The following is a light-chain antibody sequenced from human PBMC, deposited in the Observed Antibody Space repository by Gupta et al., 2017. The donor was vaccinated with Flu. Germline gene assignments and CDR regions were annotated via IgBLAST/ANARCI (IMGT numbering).Light chain of an antibody. V-gene: IGKV4-1*01. J-gene: IGKJ3*01. CDR3: QQYYSPPFT. CDR1: QSLFDSSTTQDL. Sequence: DIVMTQSPDSLGLSLGETTTITCKSSQSLFDSSTTQDLLGWFQQKPGQPPRLLIYWASRRDSGVPDRFSGSGSGTDLALTISSLQGEDVAVYYCQQYYSPPFTFGPGTKVEIK. CDR2: WAS.